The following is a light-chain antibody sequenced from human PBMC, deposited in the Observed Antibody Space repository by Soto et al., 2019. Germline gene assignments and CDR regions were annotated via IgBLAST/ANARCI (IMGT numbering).Light chain of an antibody. Sequence: EVVMTQSPATLSVSPGERVTLSCTASQSVSGNLAWYQQKPGQAPRLLIHGASTRATDIPARFSGSGSGTEFTLTITSLQSEDSGVYYCQQYDNWPPYTFGQGTKVDIK. CDR2: GAS. CDR1: QSVSGN. V-gene: IGKV3-15*01. CDR3: QQYDNWPPYT. J-gene: IGKJ2*01.